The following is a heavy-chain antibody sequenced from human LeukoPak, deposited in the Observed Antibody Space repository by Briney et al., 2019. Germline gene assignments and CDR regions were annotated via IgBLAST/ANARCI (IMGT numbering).Heavy chain of an antibody. J-gene: IGHJ5*02. Sequence: SETLSLTCAVYGGSFSGYYWSWIRQPPGKGLEWIGEINHSGSTNYNPSLKSRVTISVDTSKNQFSLKLSSVTAADTAVYYCASSSGWLRGAFDPWGQGTLVTVSS. V-gene: IGHV4-34*01. D-gene: IGHD6-19*01. CDR2: INHSGST. CDR3: ASSSGWLRGAFDP. CDR1: GGSFSGYY.